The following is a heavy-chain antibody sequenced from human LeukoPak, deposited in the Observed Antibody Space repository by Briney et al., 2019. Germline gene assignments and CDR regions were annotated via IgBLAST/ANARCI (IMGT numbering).Heavy chain of an antibody. J-gene: IGHJ5*02. CDR1: GYSISSGYY. V-gene: IGHV4-38-2*02. Sequence: SVTLSLTCTVSGYSISSGYYWGWIRQPPGKGLEWIGSIYHSGSTYYNPSLKSRVTISVDTSKNQFSLKLSSVTAADTAVYYCARGPSVVPAEGWFDPWGQGTLVTVSS. CDR3: ARGPSVVPAEGWFDP. CDR2: IYHSGST. D-gene: IGHD2-2*01.